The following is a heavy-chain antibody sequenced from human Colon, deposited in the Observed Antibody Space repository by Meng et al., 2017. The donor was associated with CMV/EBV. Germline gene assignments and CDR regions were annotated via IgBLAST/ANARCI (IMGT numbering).Heavy chain of an antibody. J-gene: IGHJ4*02. CDR2: IGDSGGAT. D-gene: IGHD3-3*01. CDR1: GFSFSNYE. Sequence: GGSLRLSCVVSGFSFSNYEMTWVRQAPGKGRESIAHIGDSGGATYYADSVKGRFTISRDNAKNSLYLQMSGLRAGDTSFYYFARVRRAGNWRLFDYWGQGTLVTVSS. CDR3: ARVRRAGNWRLFDY. V-gene: IGHV3-48*03.